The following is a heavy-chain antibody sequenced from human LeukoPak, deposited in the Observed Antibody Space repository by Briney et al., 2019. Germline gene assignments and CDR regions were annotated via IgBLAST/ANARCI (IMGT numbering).Heavy chain of an antibody. D-gene: IGHD3-16*02. J-gene: IGHJ4*02. V-gene: IGHV3-21*01. CDR1: GFTFSSYN. CDR3: VRETVSVITDFDY. Sequence: GGSLRLSCAASGFTFSSYNMNWVRQAPGKGLEWVSSISSSSSYIYYADSVKGRFTISRDNAKNSLYLQMSSLRAEDTAIYYCVRETVSVITDFDYWGQGTLVTVSS. CDR2: ISSSSSYI.